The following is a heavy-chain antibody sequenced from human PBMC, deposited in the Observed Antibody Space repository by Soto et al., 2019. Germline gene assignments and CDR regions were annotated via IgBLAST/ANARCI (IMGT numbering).Heavy chain of an antibody. V-gene: IGHV3-23*01. CDR1: GFSFSTYS. Sequence: LRLSCSASGFSFSTYSMAWVRQTPGKGLAWVSGLSGGGSNTFYADSVQGRFTISVDNSKNTVYLQMNSLRVEDTAVYYCARWDGYGDVWGQGTLVTVSS. D-gene: IGHD4-17*01. CDR2: LSGGGSNT. CDR3: ARWDGYGDV. J-gene: IGHJ4*02.